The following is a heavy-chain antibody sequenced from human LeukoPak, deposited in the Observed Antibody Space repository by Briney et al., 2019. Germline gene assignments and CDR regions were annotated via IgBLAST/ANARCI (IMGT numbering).Heavy chain of an antibody. V-gene: IGHV5-51*01. CDR1: GYRFASYW. CDR2: IYPGDSDA. D-gene: IGHD2-21*01. J-gene: IGHJ4*02. Sequence: GESLKISCKGSGYRFASYWIAWVRQVSGKGLEFMGIIYPGDSDARYSPSFQGHATSSVDESITTASLQWSSLEASDTAMYYCARSTSDYYSADYWGQGTLVTVSS. CDR3: ARSTSDYYSADY.